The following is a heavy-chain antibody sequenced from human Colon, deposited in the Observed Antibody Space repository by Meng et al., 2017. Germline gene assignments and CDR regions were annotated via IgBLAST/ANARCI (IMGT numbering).Heavy chain of an antibody. V-gene: IGHV4-61*08. CDR2: ARIDYANT. Sequence: QVPLQEPGPGLVRPSGTLSLICAVSGASVRSPDHQWGWVRQPPGKGLEWIGYARIDYANTNYNPSLKSRVNVSLDTSKNQFSLNVRSVTAADTAVYYCARDYWGSLDFWGQGILVTVSS. CDR1: GASVRSPDHQ. D-gene: IGHD3-16*01. CDR3: ARDYWGSLDF. J-gene: IGHJ4*02.